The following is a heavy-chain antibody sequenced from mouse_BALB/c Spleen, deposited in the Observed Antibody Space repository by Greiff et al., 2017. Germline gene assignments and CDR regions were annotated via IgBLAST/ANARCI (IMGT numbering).Heavy chain of an antibody. V-gene: IGHV14-4*02. CDR1: GFNIKDYY. CDR3: NAGGYYGNSIFAY. D-gene: IGHD2-1*01. J-gene: IGHJ3*01. Sequence: DVKLQESGAELVRSGASVKLSCTASGFNIKDYYMHWVKQRPEQGLEWIGWIDPENGDTEYAPKFQGKATMTADTSSNTAYLQLSSLTSEDTAVYYCNAGGYYGNSIFAYWGQGTLVTVSA. CDR2: IDPENGDT.